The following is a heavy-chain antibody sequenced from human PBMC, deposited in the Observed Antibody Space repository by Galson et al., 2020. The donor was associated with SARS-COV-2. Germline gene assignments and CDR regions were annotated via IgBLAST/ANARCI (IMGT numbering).Heavy chain of an antibody. CDR1: GFTFSHYA. J-gene: IGHJ4*02. CDR3: AREGERIVMVRAFDY. D-gene: IGHD3-10*01. V-gene: IGHV3-30*01. Sequence: GGSLRLSCAASGFTFSHYAMHWVRQAPGKGLEWVALISFDGSDKYYADSVKGRFTISRDNSKKTLSLEMNSLRPDDTAVYYCAREGERIVMVRAFDYWGQGTLVSVSS. CDR2: ISFDGSDK.